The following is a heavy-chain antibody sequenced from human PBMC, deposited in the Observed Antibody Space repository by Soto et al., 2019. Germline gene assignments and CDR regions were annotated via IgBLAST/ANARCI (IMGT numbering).Heavy chain of an antibody. CDR1: GFIFRNFP. Sequence: QVQLVESGGGVVQPGRSLRLSCVGSGFIFRNFPMYWIRQAPGKGLEWVALMSFDEKNKYYADSVKGRFTISRDTSKNTVYLQMNGLRTEDTAGYYCARELFSAADYWGQGTLVIVSS. CDR2: MSFDEKNK. D-gene: IGHD1-26*01. V-gene: IGHV3-30*04. CDR3: ARELFSAADY. J-gene: IGHJ4*02.